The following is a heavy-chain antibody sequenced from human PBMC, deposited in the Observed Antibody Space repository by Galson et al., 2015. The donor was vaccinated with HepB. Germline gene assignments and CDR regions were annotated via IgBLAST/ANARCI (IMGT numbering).Heavy chain of an antibody. J-gene: IGHJ3*02. CDR2: ISSSGSII. CDR3: ARDYYDGNSYYYDRQKPVDI. D-gene: IGHD3-22*01. Sequence: SLRLSCAASGFTFSTYEMNWVRQAPGKGLEWISYISSSGSIIYYADSVKGRFTISRDNAENSLYLQMNSLRAEDTAVYYCARDYYDGNSYYYDRQKPVDIWGQGTMVTVSS. CDR1: GFTFSTYE. V-gene: IGHV3-48*03.